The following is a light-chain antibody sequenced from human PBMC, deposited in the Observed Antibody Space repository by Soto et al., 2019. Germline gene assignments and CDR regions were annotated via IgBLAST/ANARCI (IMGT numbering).Light chain of an antibody. J-gene: IGKJ4*01. V-gene: IGKV1-12*01. Sequence: DIEMTQSPSYVSASVGDRVTITCRATQDISNYLAWYQQKPGKAPTVLIYTASSLQREVPSRFSGSGSGTDFTLTINSLQPEDFGTYFCQQASSFPLTFGGGTKVEIK. CDR1: QDISNY. CDR2: TAS. CDR3: QQASSFPLT.